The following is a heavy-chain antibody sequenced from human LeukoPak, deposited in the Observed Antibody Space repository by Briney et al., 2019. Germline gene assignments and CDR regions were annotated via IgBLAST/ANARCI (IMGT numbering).Heavy chain of an antibody. CDR2: ISGSGGST. Sequence: GRSLRLSCAASGFTFSSYAMSWVRQPPAKGLEWVSAISGSGGSTYYADSAQGRFTISRDNSKNTLYLQMNSLKDEDTAVYYCAKSSARSKSIAAAGNLYYYYYGMDVWGQGTTVTVAS. CDR1: GFTFSSYA. D-gene: IGHD6-13*01. CDR3: AKSSARSKSIAAAGNLYYYYYGMDV. V-gene: IGHV3-23*01. J-gene: IGHJ6*02.